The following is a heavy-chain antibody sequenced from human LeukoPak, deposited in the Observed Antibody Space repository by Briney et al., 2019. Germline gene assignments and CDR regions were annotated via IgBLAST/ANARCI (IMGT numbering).Heavy chain of an antibody. Sequence: SETLSLTCTVSGGSISSYYWSWIRQPPGKGLEGIGYIYYSGSTNYNPSLKSRVTISVDTSKNQFSLKLSSVTAADTAVYYCASEYYDFWSGYGLAFDIWGQGTMVTVSS. CDR2: IYYSGST. D-gene: IGHD3-3*01. V-gene: IGHV4-59*08. J-gene: IGHJ3*02. CDR1: GGSISSYY. CDR3: ASEYYDFWSGYGLAFDI.